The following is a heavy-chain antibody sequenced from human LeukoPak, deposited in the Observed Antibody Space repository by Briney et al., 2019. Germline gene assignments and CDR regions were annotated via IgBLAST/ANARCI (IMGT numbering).Heavy chain of an antibody. CDR3: ARDQESGSCPNYYFDY. D-gene: IGHD1-26*01. J-gene: IGHJ4*02. V-gene: IGHV4-34*01. CDR1: GGSFSGYY. CDR2: INHSGST. Sequence: PSETLSLTCAVYGGSFSGYYWSWIRQPPGKGLEWIGEINHSGSTNYNPSLKSRVTISVDTSKNQFSLKLSSVTAADTAVYYCARDQESGSCPNYYFDYWGQGTLVTVSS.